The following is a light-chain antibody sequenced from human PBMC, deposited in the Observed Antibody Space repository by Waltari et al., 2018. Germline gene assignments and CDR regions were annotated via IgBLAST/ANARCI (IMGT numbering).Light chain of an antibody. CDR3: QRGGHGRWV. CDR1: SGHSSNV. CDR2: VNSDGRH. J-gene: IGLJ3*02. Sequence: QLVLTQSLSASASLGASVKLTCTLSSGHSSNVIAWLQQQPEKGSRYLMKVNSDGRHSKGEKIPDRLSGCSSGAGHCLTISSHRSVDEADYSCQRGGHGRWVFGGGTKLSVL. V-gene: IGLV4-69*01.